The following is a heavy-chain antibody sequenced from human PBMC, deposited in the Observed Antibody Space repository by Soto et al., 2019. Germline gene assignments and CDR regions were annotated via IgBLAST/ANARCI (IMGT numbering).Heavy chain of an antibody. Sequence: EVQLEESGGGLVQPGGSLRLSCAASGLTVSDNYIRWARHAPGKGLEWVSVIYRGGDTYYADSVKGRFTISRDNSKNTVYLQMNSLRDEDTAVYYCASCHWNGPNDYWGQGTLVTVSS. CDR3: ASCHWNGPNDY. CDR2: IYRGGDT. CDR1: GLTVSDNY. J-gene: IGHJ4*02. D-gene: IGHD1-1*01. V-gene: IGHV3-66*01.